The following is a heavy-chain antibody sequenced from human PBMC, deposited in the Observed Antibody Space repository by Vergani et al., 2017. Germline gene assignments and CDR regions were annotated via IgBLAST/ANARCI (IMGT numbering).Heavy chain of an antibody. CDR1: GFTFSSYA. D-gene: IGHD6-19*01. J-gene: IGHJ4*02. CDR2: ISYDGSNK. V-gene: IGHV3-30*01. CDR3: ARLPNSGWLSY. Sequence: QVQLVESGGGVVQPGRSLRLSCAASGFTFSSYAMHWVRQAPGKGLEWVAVISYDGSNKYYADSVKGLFTISRDNSKNTLYLQMNSLRAEDTAVYYCARLPNSGWLSYWGQGTLVTVSS.